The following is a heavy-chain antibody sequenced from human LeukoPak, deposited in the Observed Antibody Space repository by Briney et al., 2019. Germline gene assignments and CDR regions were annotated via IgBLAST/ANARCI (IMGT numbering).Heavy chain of an antibody. D-gene: IGHD2-2*02. CDR3: ARDRRGHCSSTSCFTDAFDI. Sequence: PGRSLRLSCAASGFTFSSYAMHWVRQAPGKGLEWVAVISYDGSNKYYADSVKGRFTISRDNSKNTLYLQMNSLRAEDTAVYYCARDRRGHCSSTSCFTDAFDIWGQGTMVTVSS. CDR2: ISYDGSNK. J-gene: IGHJ3*02. V-gene: IGHV3-30*04. CDR1: GFTFSSYA.